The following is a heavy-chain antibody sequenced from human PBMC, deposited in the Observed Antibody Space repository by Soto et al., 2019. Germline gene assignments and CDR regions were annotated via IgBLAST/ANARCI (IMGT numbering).Heavy chain of an antibody. CDR1: GYTFTSYD. CDR2: MNPNSGNT. CDR3: ARDLRRASSGWLDDAFDI. V-gene: IGHV1-8*01. Sequence: GPSVKVSCKASGYTFTSYDINWVRQATGQGLEWMGWMNPNSGNTGYAQKFQGRVTMTRNTSISTAYMELSSLRSEDTAVYYCARDLRRASSGWLDDAFDIWGQGTMVTVSS. D-gene: IGHD6-19*01. J-gene: IGHJ3*02.